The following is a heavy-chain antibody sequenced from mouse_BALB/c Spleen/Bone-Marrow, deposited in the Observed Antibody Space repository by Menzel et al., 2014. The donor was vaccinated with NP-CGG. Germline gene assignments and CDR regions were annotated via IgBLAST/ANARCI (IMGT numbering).Heavy chain of an antibody. Sequence: SGSELRSPGSSVKLSCKDFDSEVFPVAYMSWVRQKPGHGFEWIGDILPSIGRTIYGEKFEDKATLDADTVSNTAYLELNSLTSEDSAIYYCARKRDYYGSSYDWYFDVCGAGTTVTVSS. D-gene: IGHD1-1*01. CDR1: DSEVFPVAY. CDR2: ILPSIGRT. J-gene: IGHJ1*01. CDR3: ARKRDYYGSSYDWYFDV. V-gene: IGHV15-2*02.